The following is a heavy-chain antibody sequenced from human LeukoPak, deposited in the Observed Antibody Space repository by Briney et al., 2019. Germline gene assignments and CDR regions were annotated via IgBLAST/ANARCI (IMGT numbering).Heavy chain of an antibody. V-gene: IGHV1-46*01. CDR3: ARPLRSSSWSIDAFDI. Sequence: ASVKVSCKASGYTFTDYYIHWVRQAPRPGLEWMAIINSSGGGTSYAQNFQGRVTMTRDLSTRTVYVELNSLRSEDTAMYYCARPLRSSSWSIDAFDIWGQGTVVTVSS. CDR1: GYTFTDYY. J-gene: IGHJ3*02. CDR2: INSSGGGT. D-gene: IGHD6-13*01.